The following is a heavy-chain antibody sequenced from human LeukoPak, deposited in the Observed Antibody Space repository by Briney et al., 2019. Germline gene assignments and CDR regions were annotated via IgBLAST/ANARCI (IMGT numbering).Heavy chain of an antibody. CDR3: ARDTTTYSSSWPDAFDI. J-gene: IGHJ3*02. CDR1: GGSISSYY. CDR2: IYYSGST. D-gene: IGHD6-13*01. V-gene: IGHV4-59*01. Sequence: SETLSLTCTVSGGSISSYYWSWIRQPPGKGLEWIGYIYYSGSTNYNPSLKSRVTISVDTSKNQFSLKLSSVTAADTAVYYCARDTTTYSSSWPDAFDIWGQGIMVTVSS.